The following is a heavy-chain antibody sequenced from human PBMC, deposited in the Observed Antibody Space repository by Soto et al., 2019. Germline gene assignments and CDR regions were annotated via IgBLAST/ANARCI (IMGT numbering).Heavy chain of an antibody. Sequence: EVQLVESGGGLVKPGGSLRLSCAASGFTFSNAWMSWVRQAPGKGLEWVGRIKIKTDGGTTDYAAHVKGRFTISRDDSKNTLYLQMNSLKTQDTAFYYCTTPKRTQASRGQGTLVTVSS. CDR3: TTPKRTQAS. J-gene: IGHJ4*02. CDR1: GFTFSNAW. V-gene: IGHV3-15*01. CDR2: IKIKTDGGTT.